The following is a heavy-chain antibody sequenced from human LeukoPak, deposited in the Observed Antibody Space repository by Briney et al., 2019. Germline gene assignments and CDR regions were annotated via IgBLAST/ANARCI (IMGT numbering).Heavy chain of an antibody. J-gene: IGHJ4*02. Sequence: SETLSLTCNVSGGSISRSSHYWGWIHQPPGKGLEWIGSIYYSGSTYYNPSLKSRVTISVDTSKNQFSLKLSSVTAADTAVYYCARRTVSCFDYWGQGTLVTVSS. D-gene: IGHD4-17*01. CDR1: GGSISRSSHY. CDR3: ARRTVSCFDY. V-gene: IGHV4-39*01. CDR2: IYYSGST.